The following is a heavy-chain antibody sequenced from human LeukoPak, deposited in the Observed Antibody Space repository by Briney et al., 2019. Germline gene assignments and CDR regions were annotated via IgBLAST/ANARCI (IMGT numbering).Heavy chain of an antibody. CDR3: ARDEAPYYYDSSGYPLDAFDI. V-gene: IGHV3-7*01. CDR2: MRRDGNEI. CDR1: GFTFSTYW. Sequence: GGSLRLSCSASGFTFSTYWMSWVRQAPGKGLEWVANMRRDGNEIYYLDSVRGRFTISRDNAKNSLYLQMNSLRAEDTAVYYCARDEAPYYYDSSGYPLDAFDIWGQGTMVTVSS. D-gene: IGHD3-22*01. J-gene: IGHJ3*02.